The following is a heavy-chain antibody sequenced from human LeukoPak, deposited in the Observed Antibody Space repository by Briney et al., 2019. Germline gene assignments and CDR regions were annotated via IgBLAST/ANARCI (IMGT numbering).Heavy chain of an antibody. D-gene: IGHD6-6*01. Sequence: SETLSLTCAVSGGSISYYYWSWVRQPPGKGLEWVGDIQNSAIYRAYIKSSPSRQSLVSLSIDTSKNQVTMTVTSVTAADTAFYYCARLSSTLYYSMDVLGPGTAVTVSS. CDR3: ARLSSTLYYSMDV. CDR1: GGSISYYY. CDR2: IQNSAIYRAYI. V-gene: IGHV4-59*08. J-gene: IGHJ6*01.